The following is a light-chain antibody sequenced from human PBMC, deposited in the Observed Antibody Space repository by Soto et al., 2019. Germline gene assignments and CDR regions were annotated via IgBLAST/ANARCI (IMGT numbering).Light chain of an antibody. J-gene: IGKJ4*01. Sequence: GESVTITCRASQVISTSLAWYQVKPGKAPKLLIYAASTLESGVPSRFSATVSGTEFSLTITSLQPEDFATYYCQQLNSYPLTFGGGTKVDIK. CDR2: AAS. V-gene: IGKV1-9*01. CDR1: QVISTS. CDR3: QQLNSYPLT.